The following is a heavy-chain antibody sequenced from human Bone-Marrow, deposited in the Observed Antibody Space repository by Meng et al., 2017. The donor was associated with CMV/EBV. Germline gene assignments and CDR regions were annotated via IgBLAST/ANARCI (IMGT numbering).Heavy chain of an antibody. J-gene: IGHJ3*02. CDR1: GFTFSSYD. V-gene: IGHV3-13*01. CDR2: IGTAGDT. D-gene: IGHD1-26*01. CDR3: ARGEGVVGATPFEI. Sequence: GGSLRLSCAASGFTFSSYDMHWVRQATGKGLEWVSAIGTAGDTYYPGSVKGRFTISRENAKNSLYLQMNSLRAGDTAVDYCARGEGVVGATPFEIWGQGTMVTVSS.